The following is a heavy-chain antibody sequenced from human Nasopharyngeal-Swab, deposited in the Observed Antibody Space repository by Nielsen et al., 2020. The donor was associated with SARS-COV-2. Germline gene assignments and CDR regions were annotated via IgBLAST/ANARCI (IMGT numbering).Heavy chain of an antibody. J-gene: IGHJ6*02. D-gene: IGHD3-3*01. CDR1: GFTFDDYA. CDR2: ISGSGGST. Sequence: GESLKISCAASGFTFDDYAMHWVRQAPGKGLEWVSGISGSGGSTYYADSVKGRFTLSRDNSKNTLYLQMNSLRAEDTAVYYCARHDFWSGYASYYGMDVWGQGTTVTVSS. V-gene: IGHV3-23*01. CDR3: ARHDFWSGYASYYGMDV.